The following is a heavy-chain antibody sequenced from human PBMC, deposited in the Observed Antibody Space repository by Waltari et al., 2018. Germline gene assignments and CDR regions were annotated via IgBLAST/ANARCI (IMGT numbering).Heavy chain of an antibody. V-gene: IGHV3-7*03. D-gene: IGHD3-3*01. CDR3: TRRFPNFYYYGMDV. J-gene: IGHJ6*02. Sequence: EVQLVESGGGLVQPGGSLRISCAASGFTFSSHWMSWVRQAAGKGLGGVANINEDGNAEYYVDSVKGRFAVSSDNAQNSLYLQMESLTAEATAVYYCTRRFPNFYYYGMDVWGQGTAVTVSS. CDR1: GFTFSSHW. CDR2: INEDGNAE.